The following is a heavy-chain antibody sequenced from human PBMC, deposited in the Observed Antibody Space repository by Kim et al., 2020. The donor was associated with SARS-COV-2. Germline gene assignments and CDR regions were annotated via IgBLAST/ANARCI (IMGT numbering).Heavy chain of an antibody. J-gene: IGHJ4*02. Sequence: GGSLRLSCAGSGFTFSDHWMTWVRQAPGKGLEWVANIGQDGTKTNYVDSLKSRFAVSRDNAKNSFYLQLNSLRAEDTAVYFCARHSAASLDYWGQGTLVTVSS. CDR3: ARHSAASLDY. CDR2: IGQDGTKT. V-gene: IGHV3-7*01. CDR1: GFTFSDHW.